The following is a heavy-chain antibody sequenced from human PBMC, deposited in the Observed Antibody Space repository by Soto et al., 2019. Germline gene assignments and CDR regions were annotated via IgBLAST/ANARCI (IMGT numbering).Heavy chain of an antibody. Sequence: ASVNVSCKASRCTFTSYCISWVRQAPGQGLEWMGWISAYNGNTNYAQKLQGRVTMTTDTSTSTAYMELRSLRSDDTAVYYCARDIVYYYDSSGYRDYWGQGTLVTVSS. CDR1: RCTFTSYC. D-gene: IGHD3-22*01. V-gene: IGHV1-18*04. CDR3: ARDIVYYYDSSGYRDY. CDR2: ISAYNGNT. J-gene: IGHJ4*02.